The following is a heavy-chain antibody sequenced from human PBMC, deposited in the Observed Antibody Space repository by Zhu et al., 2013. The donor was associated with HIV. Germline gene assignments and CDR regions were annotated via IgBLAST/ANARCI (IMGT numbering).Heavy chain of an antibody. J-gene: IGHJ4*02. CDR3: ASAWYYFDY. Sequence: QVQLVQSGAEVKKPGASVKVSCKVSGYTLTELSMHWVRQAPGKGLEWMGGFDPEDGETIYAQKFQGRVTITADKSTSTAYMELSSLRSEDTAVYYCASAWYYFDYWGQGTLVTVSS. D-gene: IGHD6-19*01. CDR2: FDPEDGET. V-gene: IGHV1-24*01. CDR1: GYTLTELS.